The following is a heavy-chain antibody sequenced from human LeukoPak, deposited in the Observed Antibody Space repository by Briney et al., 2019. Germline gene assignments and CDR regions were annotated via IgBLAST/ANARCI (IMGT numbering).Heavy chain of an antibody. CDR2: INHSGST. V-gene: IGHV4-34*01. Sequence: SETLSLTCAVYGGSFSGYYWSWLRQPPGEGLEWIGEINHSGSTNYNPSLKSRVTISVDTSKNQFSLKLSSVTAADTAVYYCARGANDSNERAFDYWGQGTLVTVSS. CDR3: ARGANDSNERAFDY. J-gene: IGHJ4*02. CDR1: GGSFSGYY. D-gene: IGHD1-1*01.